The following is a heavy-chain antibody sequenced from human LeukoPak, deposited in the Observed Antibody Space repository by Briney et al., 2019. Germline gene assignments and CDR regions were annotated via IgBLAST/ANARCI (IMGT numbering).Heavy chain of an antibody. V-gene: IGHV4-34*01. CDR1: GGSFSDYY. CDR2: VNHGGDT. Sequence: PSETLSLTCDVSGGSFSDYYNWIRQPPGKGLEWIGEVNHGGDTNYNPSLKSRVTITLDTSKKQFYLKLHSVTAADTAVYYCAGDPTLYPGFLARFDSWGQGTLVSVSS. CDR3: AGDPTLYPGFLARFDS. D-gene: IGHD3-9*01. J-gene: IGHJ4*02.